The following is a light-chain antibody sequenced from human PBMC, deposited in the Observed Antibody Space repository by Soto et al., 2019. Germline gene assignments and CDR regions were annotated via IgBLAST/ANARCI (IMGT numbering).Light chain of an antibody. CDR1: QSVGSS. CDR2: DAS. Sequence: EIVLTQSPATLSLSPGERATLSCRASQSVGSSLAWYKQKPGQPPRLLIWDASNRATGIPARFSGSGSGTDFTLTISSLEPEDFVVYYCQQRSAWPLTFGGGTRVEIK. J-gene: IGKJ4*01. CDR3: QQRSAWPLT. V-gene: IGKV3-11*01.